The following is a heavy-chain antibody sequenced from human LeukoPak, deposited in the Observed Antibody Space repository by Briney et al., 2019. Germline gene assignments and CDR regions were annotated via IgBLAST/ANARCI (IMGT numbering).Heavy chain of an antibody. D-gene: IGHD1-26*01. Sequence: GRSLRLSCAASGFTFYAYAMRWVRHAPGKGLGWVSGISWNSGSIGYADSVKGRFTISRDNANTSLYLQMNSLRAEDTALYYCAREFVGATGLFAYWGQGTRVTAAS. V-gene: IGHV3-9*01. CDR3: AREFVGATGLFAY. CDR1: GFTFYAYA. CDR2: ISWNSGSI. J-gene: IGHJ4*02.